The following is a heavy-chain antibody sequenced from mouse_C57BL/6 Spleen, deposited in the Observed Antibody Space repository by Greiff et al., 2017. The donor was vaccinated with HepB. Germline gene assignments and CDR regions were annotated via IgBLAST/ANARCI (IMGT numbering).Heavy chain of an antibody. CDR2: IYPGDGDT. J-gene: IGHJ4*01. V-gene: IGHV1-82*01. D-gene: IGHD3-2*02. Sequence: VQLQQSGPELVKPGASVKISCKASGYTFSSSWMNWVKQRPGKGLEWIGRIYPGDGDTNYNGKFKGKATLTADKSSSTAYMQLSSLTSEDSAVYFCARPAQAYYAMDYWGQGTSVTVSS. CDR3: ARPAQAYYAMDY. CDR1: GYTFSSSW.